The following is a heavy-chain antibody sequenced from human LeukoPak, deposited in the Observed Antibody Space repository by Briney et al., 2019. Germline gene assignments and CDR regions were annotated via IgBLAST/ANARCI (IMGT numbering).Heavy chain of an antibody. CDR3: AKTSLWDGSGHYYYMDV. CDR2: ISKNGGST. V-gene: IGHV3-64*01. Sequence: GGSLRLSCAASGFSFNYYGMHWVRQAPGKGLEHVSAISKNGGSTYYANSLKGRFTISRDNSKNTVYLQMDSLRAEDTALYYCAKTSLWDGSGHYYYMDVWGKGTTVTISS. CDR1: GFSFNYYG. D-gene: IGHD2-15*01. J-gene: IGHJ6*03.